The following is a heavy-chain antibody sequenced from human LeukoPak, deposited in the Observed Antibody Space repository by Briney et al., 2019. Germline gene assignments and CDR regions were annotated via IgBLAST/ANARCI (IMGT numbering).Heavy chain of an antibody. CDR2: INPNSGGT. CDR1: GYTFTGYY. CDR3: ARGPDFGQLGTIDIVVVPAAISFICDY. J-gene: IGHJ4*02. V-gene: IGHV1-2*02. Sequence: ASVKVSCKASGYTFTGYYMHWVRQAPGQGLEWMGWINPNSGGTNYAQKFQGRVTMTRDTSISTAYMELSRLRSDDTAVYYCARGPDFGQLGTIDIVVVPAAISFICDYWGQGTLVTVYS. D-gene: IGHD2-2*02.